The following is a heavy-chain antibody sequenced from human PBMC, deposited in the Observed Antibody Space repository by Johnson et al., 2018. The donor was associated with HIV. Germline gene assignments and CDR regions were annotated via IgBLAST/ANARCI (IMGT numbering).Heavy chain of an antibody. J-gene: IGHJ3*01. CDR2: ISSSGISI. Sequence: QVQLVESGGGLVKPGGSLRLSCAASGFTFSDYYMSWIRQAPGKGLECLSYISSSGISIYYIDSVKGRFPISRDNAKNSLYLQMSSLRAEDTAVYFCARDSPPWGGDSVGYAFDLWGQGTMVTVSS. D-gene: IGHD4-17*01. CDR3: ARDSPPWGGDSVGYAFDL. CDR1: GFTFSDYY. V-gene: IGHV3-11*04.